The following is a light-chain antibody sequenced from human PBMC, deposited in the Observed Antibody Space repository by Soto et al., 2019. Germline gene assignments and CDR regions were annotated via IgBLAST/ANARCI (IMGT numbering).Light chain of an antibody. CDR2: DAS. J-gene: IGKJ1*01. V-gene: IGKV3-11*01. CDR1: QSISSY. Sequence: EVVLTQSPDTLSLPPGERATLSCRASQSISSYLAWYQQKPGQAPRLLIYDASSRATGIPARFSGSGSGTDFPLTNSSLEPEDFAVYYCQQLTDWPPQWTFGQGSKVEIK. CDR3: QQLTDWPPQWT.